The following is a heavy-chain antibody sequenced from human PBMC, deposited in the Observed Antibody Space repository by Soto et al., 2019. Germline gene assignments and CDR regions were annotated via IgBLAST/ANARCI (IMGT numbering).Heavy chain of an antibody. CDR1: GYAFTSFG. V-gene: IGHV1-18*04. D-gene: IGHD4-17*01. Sequence: GASVKVSCKASGYAFTSFGISWVRQAPGQGLEWMGWISAYNGHTNFARKLQGRVTMTTDTSTSTAYMELRSLRSDDTAVYYCARVFTDYGDYKYYFDYWGQGTLVTVSS. CDR3: ARVFTDYGDYKYYFDY. CDR2: ISAYNGHT. J-gene: IGHJ4*02.